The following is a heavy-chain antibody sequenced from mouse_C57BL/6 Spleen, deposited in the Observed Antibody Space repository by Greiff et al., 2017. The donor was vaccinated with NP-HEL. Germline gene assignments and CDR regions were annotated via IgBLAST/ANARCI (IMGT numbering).Heavy chain of an antibody. D-gene: IGHD1-1*01. CDR1: GYTFTSYW. V-gene: IGHV1-64*01. J-gene: IGHJ2*01. CDR3: ARPPYCYGSSGDFDY. Sequence: QVQLQQPGAELVKPGASVKLSCKASGYTFTSYWMHWVKQRPGQGLEWIGMIHPNSGSTNYNEKFKSKATLTVDKSSSTAYMQLSSLTSEDSAVYYCARPPYCYGSSGDFDYWGQGTTLTVSS. CDR2: IHPNSGST.